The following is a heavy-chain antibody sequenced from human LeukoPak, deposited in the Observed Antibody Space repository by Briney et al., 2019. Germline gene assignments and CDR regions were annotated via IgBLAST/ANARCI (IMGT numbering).Heavy chain of an antibody. Sequence: SETLSLTCAVSGGSISSSNWWSWVRQPPGKGLEWIGEINHSGSTNYNPSLKSRVTISVDTSKNQFSLKLSSVTAADTAVYYCARGLGGGQQLVLFDYWGQGTLVTVSS. J-gene: IGHJ4*02. CDR3: ARGLGGGQQLVLFDY. V-gene: IGHV4-4*02. CDR2: INHSGST. D-gene: IGHD6-13*01. CDR1: GGSISSSNW.